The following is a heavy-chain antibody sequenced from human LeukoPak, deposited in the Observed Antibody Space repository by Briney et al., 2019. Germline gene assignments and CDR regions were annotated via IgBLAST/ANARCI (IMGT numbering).Heavy chain of an antibody. CDR3: AREASQQQLVRNLFDI. CDR1: GGSISSGSYY. V-gene: IGHV4-61*02. Sequence: SETLSLTCTVSGGSISSGSYYWSWIRQPAGKGLEWIGRIYTSGSTNYNPSLKSRVTISVDTSKNQFSLKLSSVTAADTAVYYCAREASQQQLVRNLFDIWGQGTMVTVSS. D-gene: IGHD6-13*01. CDR2: IYTSGST. J-gene: IGHJ3*02.